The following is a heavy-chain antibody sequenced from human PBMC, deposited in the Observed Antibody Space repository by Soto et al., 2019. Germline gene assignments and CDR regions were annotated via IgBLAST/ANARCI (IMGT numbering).Heavy chain of an antibody. D-gene: IGHD4-17*01. CDR3: AREGTTDNIDY. V-gene: IGHV3-21*01. CDR2: ISSSSSYI. CDR1: GFTFSSYS. J-gene: IGHJ4*02. Sequence: GSLILSCAASGFTFSSYSMNWVRQAPGKGLEWVSSISSSSSYIYYADSVKGRFTTSRDNAKNSLYLQMNSLRAEDTAVYYCAREGTTDNIDYWGQGTLVTVSS.